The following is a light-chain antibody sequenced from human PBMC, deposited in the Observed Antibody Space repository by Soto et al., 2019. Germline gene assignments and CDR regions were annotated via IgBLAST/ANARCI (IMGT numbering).Light chain of an antibody. Sequence: AIQMTQSPSSLSASVGDRVTITCRASQGIGNDLGWYQQRPGKAPNLLIYAASSLQSGVPSRFSGSGSGTAFTLTISSLQPEDFATYYCLPDYTYPLTFGQGTKVEIK. J-gene: IGKJ1*01. CDR1: QGIGND. CDR3: LPDYTYPLT. V-gene: IGKV1-6*01. CDR2: AAS.